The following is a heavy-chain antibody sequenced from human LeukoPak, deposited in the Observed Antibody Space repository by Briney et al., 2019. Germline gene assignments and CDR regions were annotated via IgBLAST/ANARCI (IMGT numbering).Heavy chain of an antibody. CDR2: FDPEDGET. D-gene: IGHD6-13*01. Sequence: ASVKVSRTVSGYTLTELSMHWVRQAPGKGLERVGGFDPEDGETIYAQKFQGRVTMTEDTSTDTAYMELRSLRSEATAVYYCATDREAAGAIEYWGQGTLVSVSS. CDR1: GYTLTELS. J-gene: IGHJ4*02. V-gene: IGHV1-24*01. CDR3: ATDREAAGAIEY.